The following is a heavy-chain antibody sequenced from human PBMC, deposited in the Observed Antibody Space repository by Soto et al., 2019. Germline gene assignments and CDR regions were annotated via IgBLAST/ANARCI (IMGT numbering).Heavy chain of an antibody. CDR3: GRDNEILTGYPDY. CDR1: GYTCTSYG. D-gene: IGHD3-9*01. J-gene: IGHJ4*02. Sequence: ASVKVSCKPSGYTCTSYGISWVRHAPGQGLEWVGWISGYNGNTKNAQKVQGRVTMTTDTSTSTAYMELRSLRSDDTAVYYCGRDNEILTGYPDYWGQGTQVTVSS. V-gene: IGHV1-18*04. CDR2: ISGYNGNT.